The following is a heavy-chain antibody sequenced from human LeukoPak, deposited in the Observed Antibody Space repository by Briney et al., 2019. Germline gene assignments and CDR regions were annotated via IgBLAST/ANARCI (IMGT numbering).Heavy chain of an antibody. Sequence: SETLSLTCTVSGGSISSYYWSWIRQPPGKGLEWIGYIYYSGSTNYNPSLKSRVTISVDTSKNQFSLKLNSVTAADTAVYYCARGLLRGHYFDYWGQGTLVTVSS. D-gene: IGHD3-22*01. CDR2: IYYSGST. CDR1: GGSISSYY. CDR3: ARGLLRGHYFDY. J-gene: IGHJ4*02. V-gene: IGHV4-59*01.